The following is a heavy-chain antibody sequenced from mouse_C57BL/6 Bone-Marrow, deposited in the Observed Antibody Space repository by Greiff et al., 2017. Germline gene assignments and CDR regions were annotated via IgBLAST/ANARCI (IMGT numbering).Heavy chain of an antibody. CDR3: AGPYEYDRDWYFDV. D-gene: IGHD2-4*01. V-gene: IGHV5-17*01. J-gene: IGHJ1*03. CDR2: ISSGSSTI. Sequence: EVQGVESGGGLVKPGGSLKLSCAASGFTFSDYGMHWVRQAPEKGLEWVAYISSGSSTIYYADSVKGRFTISRDNAKNTLFLQMTSLRSEDTAMYYCAGPYEYDRDWYFDVWGTGTTVTVSS. CDR1: GFTFSDYG.